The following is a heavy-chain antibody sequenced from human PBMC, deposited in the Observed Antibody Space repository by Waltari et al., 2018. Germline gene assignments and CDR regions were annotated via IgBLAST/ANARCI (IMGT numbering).Heavy chain of an antibody. D-gene: IGHD6-13*01. Sequence: EVQLLESGGDLVQPGGSLRLSCTVSGFIFSSYAMTWVRQAPGKGLELVSGISYNGGTTYYADSVKARFTISRDNSRNTLFLQMNSLRAEDTAVYYCARDQFGLAAVRALLSWGRGTLVTVSS. CDR3: ARDQFGLAAVRALLS. J-gene: IGHJ4*02. CDR2: ISYNGGTT. CDR1: GFIFSSYA. V-gene: IGHV3-23*01.